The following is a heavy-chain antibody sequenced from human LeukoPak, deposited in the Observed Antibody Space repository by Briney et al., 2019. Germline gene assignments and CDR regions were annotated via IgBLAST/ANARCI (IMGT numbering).Heavy chain of an antibody. V-gene: IGHV1-69*05. D-gene: IGHD6-19*01. Sequence: SVKVSCKASGGTFSSYAISWVRQAPGQGLEWMGGIIPIFGTANYAQKFQGRVTITTDESTSTAYMELSSLRSEDTAVYYCARVSPYGSRWYACYFDYWGQGTLVTVSS. J-gene: IGHJ4*02. CDR1: GGTFSSYA. CDR2: IIPIFGTA. CDR3: ARVSPYGSRWYACYFDY.